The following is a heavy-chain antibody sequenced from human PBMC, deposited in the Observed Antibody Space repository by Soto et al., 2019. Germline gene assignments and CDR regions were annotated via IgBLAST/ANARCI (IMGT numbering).Heavy chain of an antibody. D-gene: IGHD3-16*01. CDR2: IKPDGGAT. CDR1: DFTFRNSW. Sequence: GSLRLSCATSDFTFRNSWINWVRQAPGKGLEWVANIKPDGGATNYVDSVKGRFTISRDNVRNSASLQMNSLRVEDTAVYFCFGGNGGPQWGQGTLVTVSS. CDR3: FGGNGGPQ. V-gene: IGHV3-7*03. J-gene: IGHJ4*02.